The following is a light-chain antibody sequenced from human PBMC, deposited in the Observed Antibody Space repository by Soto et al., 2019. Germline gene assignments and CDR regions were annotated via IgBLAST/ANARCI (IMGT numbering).Light chain of an antibody. CDR2: DAS. CDR1: QIVSSY. J-gene: IGKJ2*02. V-gene: IGKV3-11*01. CDR3: QQRSNWPPGT. Sequence: EIVLTQSPATLSLSPGERATLSCRASQIVSSYLALYQQKPGQAPRLLIYDASNRATGIPARFSGSGSGTDFTLTISSLEPEDFAVYYCQQRSNWPPGTCGQGTKLEIK.